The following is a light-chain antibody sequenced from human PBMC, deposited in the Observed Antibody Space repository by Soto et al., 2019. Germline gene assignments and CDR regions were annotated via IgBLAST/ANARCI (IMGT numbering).Light chain of an antibody. V-gene: IGKV3-11*01. CDR3: QHRANWLGT. CDR1: QSVGSF. CDR2: DAS. J-gene: IGKJ3*01. Sequence: EIVXTXSPXXLSXSPGERATLSCRASQSVGSFLAWYQQKSGQTPRLLIYDASNRVTGIPARFSGSGSGTDFTLTISSLEPEDFAVYYCQHRANWLGTFGPGTKVDMK.